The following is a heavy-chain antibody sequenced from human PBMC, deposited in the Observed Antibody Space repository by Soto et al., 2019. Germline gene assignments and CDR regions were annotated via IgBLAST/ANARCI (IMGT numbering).Heavy chain of an antibody. CDR2: ISGCSWNT. D-gene: IGHD1-26*01. Sequence: QVTLIQSGAEVRKPGASVKVSCKASGYNFRSYGISWLRQAPGQGPEWVGWISGCSWNTTYARTVQGRDTMTKDTTTSIAYTELRSLKSVATAVYYCVRDAVGPRRDTNAYPNWGQGTLVTVSA. V-gene: IGHV1-18*04. CDR3: VRDAVGPRRDTNAYPN. J-gene: IGHJ4*02. CDR1: GYNFRSYG.